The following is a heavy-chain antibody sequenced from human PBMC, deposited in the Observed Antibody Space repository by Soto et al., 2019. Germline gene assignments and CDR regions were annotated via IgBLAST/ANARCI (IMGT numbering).Heavy chain of an antibody. CDR1: GFTFSNYA. Sequence: EVHLLESGGGLVQPGGSLRLSCAASGFTFSNYAMSWVRQAPGKGLEWVSSISGSGSSTFYADSVKGRFTISRDKSTRTLYLQMNSLRAEDTAIYYCAKDQRGFSSAARMDYWGQGTLVTVSS. V-gene: IGHV3-23*01. J-gene: IGHJ4*02. CDR3: AKDQRGFSSAARMDY. D-gene: IGHD6-25*01. CDR2: ISGSGSST.